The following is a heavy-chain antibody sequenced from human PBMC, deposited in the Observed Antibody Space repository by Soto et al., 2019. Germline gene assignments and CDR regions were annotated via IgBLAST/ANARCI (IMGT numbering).Heavy chain of an antibody. J-gene: IGHJ4*02. CDR2: IYRTGST. Sequence: SETLSLTCAVSDGSFTSNNWWTWVRQPPGQGLEWIGEIYRTGSTNYNPSLKSRVTISLGKSENQFSLKVTSLTAADTAVYYCASRDPGTSVDYWGQGTLVTVSS. D-gene: IGHD1-7*01. V-gene: IGHV4-4*02. CDR3: ASRDPGTSVDY. CDR1: DGSFTSNNW.